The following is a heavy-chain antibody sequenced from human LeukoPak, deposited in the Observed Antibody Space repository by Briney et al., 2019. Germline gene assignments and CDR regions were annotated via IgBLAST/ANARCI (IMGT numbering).Heavy chain of an antibody. J-gene: IGHJ6*02. CDR2: ISYSGST. D-gene: IGHD5-12*01. Sequence: SETLSLTCTVSGGSISSYYWSWIRQPPGKGLEWIGYISYSGSTSYNPSLKSRVTISVDTSKNQFSLKLNSATAADTAVYYCARRPYSGNDFDSYGMDVWGQGTTVTVSS. CDR1: GGSISSYY. CDR3: ARRPYSGNDFDSYGMDV. V-gene: IGHV4-59*08.